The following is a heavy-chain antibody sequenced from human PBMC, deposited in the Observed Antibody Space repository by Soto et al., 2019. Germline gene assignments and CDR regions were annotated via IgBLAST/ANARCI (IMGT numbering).Heavy chain of an antibody. CDR1: GYKVSTWHNFTSYW. CDR2: IYPGDSDT. D-gene: IGHD6-13*01. Sequence: PGESLKISCMGSGYKVSTWHNFTSYWIAWVRQMPGKGLEWMGIIYPGDSDTRYSPSFQGQVTISADKSISTAYLQWSSLKASDTAMYYCARSYSSSWSDNLEPTKNYYGMYVWGQGTTVTVSS. J-gene: IGHJ6*02. CDR3: ARSYSSSWSDNLEPTKNYYGMYV. V-gene: IGHV5-51*01.